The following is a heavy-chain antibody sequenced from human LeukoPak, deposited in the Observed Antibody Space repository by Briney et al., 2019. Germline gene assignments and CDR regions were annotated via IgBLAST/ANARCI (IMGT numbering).Heavy chain of an antibody. CDR2: MNPNSGNT. Sequence: EASVKVSCKASGYTFTSCDINWVRQATGLGLEWMGWMNPNSGNTGYGQSFQGRITMTRDISIGTAYMELSNLTSEDTAIYYCTRGSSGRRDNWGQGTLVTVSA. V-gene: IGHV1-8*01. J-gene: IGHJ4*02. D-gene: IGHD6-19*01. CDR3: TRGSSGRRDN. CDR1: GYTFTSCD.